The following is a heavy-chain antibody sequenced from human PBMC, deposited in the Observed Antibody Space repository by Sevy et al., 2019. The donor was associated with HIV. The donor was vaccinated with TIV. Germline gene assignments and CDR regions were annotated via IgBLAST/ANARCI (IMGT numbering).Heavy chain of an antibody. J-gene: IGHJ4*02. CDR3: ARDRRTLNYYGSSGYNYYFHY. CDR1: GFTFSTYN. V-gene: IGHV3-21*01. Sequence: GGSLRLSCAASGFTFSTYNMNWVRQAPGKGLEWVSSITYSSNYIYHADSVKGRFTISRDNAKNSLYLQMNSLRAEDTAVYFCARDRRTLNYYGSSGYNYYFHYWGQGTLVTVSS. D-gene: IGHD3-22*01. CDR2: ITYSSNYI.